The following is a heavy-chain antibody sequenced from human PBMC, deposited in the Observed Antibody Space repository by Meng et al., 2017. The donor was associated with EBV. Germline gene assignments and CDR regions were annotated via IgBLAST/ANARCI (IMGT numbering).Heavy chain of an antibody. V-gene: IGHV1-69*01. CDR2: FLPRLGAP. CDR3: ASESGRGYTPDY. D-gene: IGHD3-10*01. J-gene: IGHJ4*02. CDR1: GGPFRYYA. Sequence: QVVLVQLAAEVERPGSSVKVSCKTSGGPFRYYAISWVRQAPGQGLEWLGGFLPRLGAPNYAQKFHGRVKITADESTSTHYMDLSSLRSEDTAIYYCASESGRGYTPDYWGQGTLVTVSS.